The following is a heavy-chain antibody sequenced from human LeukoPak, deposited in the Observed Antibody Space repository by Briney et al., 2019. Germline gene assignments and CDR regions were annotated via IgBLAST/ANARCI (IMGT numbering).Heavy chain of an antibody. Sequence: AAVKVSCKASGYTFTNYAMNWVRQAPGQGLEWMGWIHPSTGNPTYAQGFTGRFVFSLDTSVSTTYLQISSLKAEDTAVYFCARAFQSLGGLSLPDYWGQGTLVTVSS. J-gene: IGHJ4*02. CDR3: ARAFQSLGGLSLPDY. V-gene: IGHV7-4-1*02. D-gene: IGHD3-16*02. CDR1: GYTFTNYA. CDR2: IHPSTGNP.